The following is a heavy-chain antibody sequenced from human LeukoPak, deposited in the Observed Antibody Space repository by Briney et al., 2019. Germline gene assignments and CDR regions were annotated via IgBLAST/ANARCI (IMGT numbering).Heavy chain of an antibody. CDR3: ATTGGDIYYYYMDV. V-gene: IGHV1-69*01. CDR2: IIPVLSTA. J-gene: IGHJ6*03. CDR1: GDTFSRYA. Sequence: GSSVKVSCKASGDTFSRYAISWVRQAPGQGLEWMGGIIPVLSTANYAQKFQDRVTITADESTSTTYMELSSPKSEDTAVYYCATTGGDIYYYYMDVWGKGTTVTISS. D-gene: IGHD3-16*01.